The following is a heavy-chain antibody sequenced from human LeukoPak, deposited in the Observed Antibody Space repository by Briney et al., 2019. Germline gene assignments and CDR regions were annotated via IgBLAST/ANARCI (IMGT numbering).Heavy chain of an antibody. Sequence: ASVKVSCKASGYTFTSYDINWVRQATGQGLEWMGWMKPNRGNTGYAQKFQGRVTMTRDTSISTAYMELSSLRSEDTAVYYCVAVVDTSFDYWGQGTPVTVSS. CDR2: MKPNRGNT. D-gene: IGHD2-15*01. CDR1: GYTFTSYD. CDR3: VAVVDTSFDY. V-gene: IGHV1-8*02. J-gene: IGHJ4*02.